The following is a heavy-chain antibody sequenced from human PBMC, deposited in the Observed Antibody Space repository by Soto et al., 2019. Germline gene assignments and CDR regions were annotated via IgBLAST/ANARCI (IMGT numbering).Heavy chain of an antibody. J-gene: IGHJ6*02. CDR3: ASDDVDTAMTYGMDV. Sequence: QVQLVQSGAEVKKPGSSVKVSCKASGGTFSSYAISWVRQAPGQGLEWMGGIIPIFGTANYAQKCQGRVTITADESTSTAYMELSGLRSEDTAVYYCASDDVDTAMTYGMDVWGQGTTVTVSS. CDR1: GGTFSSYA. V-gene: IGHV1-69*12. CDR2: IIPIFGTA. D-gene: IGHD5-18*01.